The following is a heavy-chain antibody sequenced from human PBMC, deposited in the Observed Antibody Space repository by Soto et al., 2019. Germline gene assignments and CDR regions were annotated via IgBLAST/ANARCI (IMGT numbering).Heavy chain of an antibody. V-gene: IGHV3-33*01. J-gene: IGHJ6*02. CDR1: GFTFSSYG. CDR2: IWYDGSNK. D-gene: IGHD3-3*01. CDR3: ARVTIFGVVIVSYGMDV. Sequence: PGGSLRLSCAASGFTFSSYGMHWVRQAPGKGLEWVAVIWYDGSNKYYADSVKGRFTISRDNSKNTLYLQMNSLRAEDTAVYYCARVTIFGVVIVSYGMDVWGQGTTVTVSS.